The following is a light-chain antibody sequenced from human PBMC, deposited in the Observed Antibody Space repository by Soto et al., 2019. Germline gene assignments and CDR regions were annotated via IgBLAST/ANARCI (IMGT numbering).Light chain of an antibody. CDR3: RSYTSSSTLV. V-gene: IGLV2-14*01. CDR1: SSDVGGYNY. CDR2: DVS. Sequence: SVLTQPASVSGSPGQSITISCTVTSSDVGGYNYVSWYKQHPGKAPKLMIYDVSNRPSGVSNRFSGSKSGNTASLTISVLQAECEADYYCRSYTSSSTLVFGGGTKLTVL. J-gene: IGLJ2*01.